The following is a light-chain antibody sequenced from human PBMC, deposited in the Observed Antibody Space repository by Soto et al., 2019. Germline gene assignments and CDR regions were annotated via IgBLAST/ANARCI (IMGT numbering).Light chain of an antibody. CDR1: QSVSSGY. V-gene: IGKV3-20*01. Sequence: EIVLTQSPGTLSLSPGERATLSCRASQSVSSGYLAWYQHKPGQAPRLLIYDASSRATGIPDRFSGSGSGTDFTLTISRLEPEGLAVYYGQQYGSSPAFGGGTKVEIK. CDR2: DAS. J-gene: IGKJ4*01. CDR3: QQYGSSPA.